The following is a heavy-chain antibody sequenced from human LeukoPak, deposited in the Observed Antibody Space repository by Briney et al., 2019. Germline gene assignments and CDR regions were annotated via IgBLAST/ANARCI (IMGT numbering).Heavy chain of an antibody. J-gene: IGHJ4*02. V-gene: IGHV3-23*01. Sequence: GRSLRLSCAASGFAFSNYAMSWVRQAPGKGLEWVSAVSGSDTSTYYTDSVKGRFTISRDNSKNTLYLQMNSLSAEDTAIYYCAKWGDYDVLTGYYDSDYWGQGTLVTVSS. CDR2: VSGSDTST. CDR1: GFAFSNYA. D-gene: IGHD3-9*01. CDR3: AKWGDYDVLTGYYDSDY.